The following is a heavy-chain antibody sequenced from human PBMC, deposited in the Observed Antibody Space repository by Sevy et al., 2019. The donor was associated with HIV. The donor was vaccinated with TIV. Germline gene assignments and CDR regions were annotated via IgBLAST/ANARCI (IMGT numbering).Heavy chain of an antibody. CDR3: AKGGSGWFAPFDY. Sequence: GSLRLSCAASGFPFSRHAMRWVRQAPGEGLEWVSAIGGSGGGTYYADSVKGRFTISRDNSKNTLYLQMNSLRAEDTAVYYCAKGGSGWFAPFDYWGQGTLVTVSS. CDR1: GFPFSRHA. V-gene: IGHV3-23*01. D-gene: IGHD6-19*01. J-gene: IGHJ4*02. CDR2: IGGSGGGT.